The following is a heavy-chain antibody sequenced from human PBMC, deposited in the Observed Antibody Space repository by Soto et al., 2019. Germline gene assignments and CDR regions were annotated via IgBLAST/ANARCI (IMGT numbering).Heavy chain of an antibody. CDR2: ISYDGSNK. J-gene: IGHJ6*02. V-gene: IGHV3-30*18. D-gene: IGHD3-9*01. CDR3: AKRGLRYFDWLLNYYYYYGMDV. CDR1: GFTFSSYG. Sequence: ESGGGVVQPGRSLRLSCAASGFTFSSYGMHWVRQAPGKGLEWVAVISYDGSNKYYADSVKGRFTISRDNSKNTLYLQMNSLRAEDTAVYYCAKRGLRYFDWLLNYYYYYGMDVWGQGTTVTVSS.